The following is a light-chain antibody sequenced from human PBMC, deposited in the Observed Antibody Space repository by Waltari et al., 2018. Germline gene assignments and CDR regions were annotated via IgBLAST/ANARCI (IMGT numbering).Light chain of an antibody. V-gene: IGLV2-14*03. CDR2: DVT. Sequence: QSALTQPASVSGSPGPSITISCTGTSTDVGPYEYVSWYQQYPGKAPKLLIYDVTNRPSGVSNRFAGSKSGNTASLTISGLQADDEADYYCSSYTGSSTLVFGTGTKVTVL. J-gene: IGLJ1*01. CDR1: STDVGPYEY. CDR3: SSYTGSSTLV.